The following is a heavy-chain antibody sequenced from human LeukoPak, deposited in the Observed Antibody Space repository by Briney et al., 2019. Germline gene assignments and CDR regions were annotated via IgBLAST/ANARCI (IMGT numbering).Heavy chain of an antibody. CDR1: GYTFTTHD. CDR2: MNPKSGDA. V-gene: IGHV1-8*03. CDR3: ARGPFGNCGGGPCHFRDIDNWYDP. D-gene: IGHD2-21*01. Sequence: ASVKVSCKASGYTFTTHDINWVRQAAGQGFEWMGWMNPKSGDAGYADKFQGRVAITRDTSINTAYLELSALTSDDTAVYYCARGPFGNCGGGPCHFRDIDNWYDPWGQGTLVTVSS. J-gene: IGHJ5*02.